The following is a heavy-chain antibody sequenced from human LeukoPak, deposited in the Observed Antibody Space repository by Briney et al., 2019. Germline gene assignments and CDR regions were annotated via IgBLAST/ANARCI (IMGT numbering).Heavy chain of an antibody. J-gene: IGHJ4*02. V-gene: IGHV1-18*01. CDR2: ISAYNGNT. CDR1: GYTFTSYG. D-gene: IGHD3-22*01. CDR3: ARDKKYHYDSSGYWEDY. Sequence: ASVKVSCKASGYTFTSYGISWVRQAPGQGLEWMGWISAYNGNTNYAQKLQGRVTMTTDTSTSTAYMELRSLRSDDTAVYYCARDKKYHYDSSGYWEDYWGQGTLVTVSS.